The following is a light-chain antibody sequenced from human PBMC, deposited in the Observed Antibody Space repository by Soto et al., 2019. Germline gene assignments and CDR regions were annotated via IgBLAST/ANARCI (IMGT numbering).Light chain of an antibody. V-gene: IGLV2-14*01. CDR3: NSYTNSSTYV. J-gene: IGLJ1*01. Sequence: QSALTQPASVSGSPGQSITISCTGTSSDVGGYNYVSWYQQHPGKAPKLMIYDVSNRPSGVSNRFSGSKSGNTASLTISGLQAEDEADYYCNSYTNSSTYVFGTGTKVT. CDR1: SSDVGGYNY. CDR2: DVS.